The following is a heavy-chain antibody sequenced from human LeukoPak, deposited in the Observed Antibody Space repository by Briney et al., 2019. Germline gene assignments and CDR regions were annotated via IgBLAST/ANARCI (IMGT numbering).Heavy chain of an antibody. J-gene: IGHJ4*02. CDR1: GFSLSTTGVG. V-gene: IGHV2-5*02. D-gene: IGHD3-22*01. Sequence: SGPTLVNPTQTLTLTCTFSGFSLSTTGVGVGWIRQPPGKALEWLALIYWDDDKRYSPSLKSRLTITKDTSKNQVVLIMTNMGPVDTATYYCAHRLDYDSSGYYYNFDYWGQGTLVTVSS. CDR2: IYWDDDK. CDR3: AHRLDYDSSGYYYNFDY.